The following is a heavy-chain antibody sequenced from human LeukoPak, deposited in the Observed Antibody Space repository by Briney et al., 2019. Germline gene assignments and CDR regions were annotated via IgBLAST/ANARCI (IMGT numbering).Heavy chain of an antibody. D-gene: IGHD4-23*01. J-gene: IGHJ4*02. CDR3: ARAEGYGGELDS. CDR2: IPYDGSNR. Sequence: GGSLRLSCAASGFTFSTYAMHWVRQAPGKGLEWVVVIPYDGSNRYYADSVKGRFTISRENSKNRLYLQMNSLRAEDTAVYYCARAEGYGGELDSWGQGTLVTVYS. V-gene: IGHV3-30*04. CDR1: GFTFSTYA.